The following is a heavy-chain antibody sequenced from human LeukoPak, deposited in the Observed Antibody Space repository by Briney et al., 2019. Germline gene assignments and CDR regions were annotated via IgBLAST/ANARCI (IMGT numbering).Heavy chain of an antibody. V-gene: IGHV4-59*12. CDR3: AREKIGLGYYYGSGSLGRYMDV. Sequence: SETLSLTCTVSGGSISSYYWSWIRQPPGKGLEWIGYIYYSGSTNYNPSLKSRVTISVDTSKNQFSLKLSSVTAADTAVYYCAREKIGLGYYYGSGSLGRYMDVWGKGTTVTVSS. J-gene: IGHJ6*03. CDR2: IYYSGST. CDR1: GGSISSYY. D-gene: IGHD3-10*01.